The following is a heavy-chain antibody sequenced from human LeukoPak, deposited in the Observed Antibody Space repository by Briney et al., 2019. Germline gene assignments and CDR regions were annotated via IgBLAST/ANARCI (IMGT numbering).Heavy chain of an antibody. Sequence: GGSLRLSCAASGFTFSNAWMSWVRQAPGKGLEWLGRLKSKPDGGTTDYAAPVKGRLTISRDDSKNTLYLQMNSLKTEDTAVYYYTTDREYSYGPFDYWGQGTLVTVS. J-gene: IGHJ4*02. CDR3: TTDREYSYGPFDY. D-gene: IGHD5-18*01. CDR2: LKSKPDGGTT. V-gene: IGHV3-15*01. CDR1: GFTFSNAW.